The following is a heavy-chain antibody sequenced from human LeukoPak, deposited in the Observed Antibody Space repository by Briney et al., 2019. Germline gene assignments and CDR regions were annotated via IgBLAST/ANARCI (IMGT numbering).Heavy chain of an antibody. J-gene: IGHJ6*03. Sequence: SSETLSLTCTVSGGSISSYYWSWIRQPPGKGLEWIGYIYYSGSTNYNPSLKSRVTISVDTSKNQFSLKLSSVTAADTAVYYCARDSPYYYGSGSATYYMDVWGKGTTVTISS. D-gene: IGHD3-10*01. V-gene: IGHV4-59*01. CDR2: IYYSGST. CDR1: GGSISSYY. CDR3: ARDSPYYYGSGSATYYMDV.